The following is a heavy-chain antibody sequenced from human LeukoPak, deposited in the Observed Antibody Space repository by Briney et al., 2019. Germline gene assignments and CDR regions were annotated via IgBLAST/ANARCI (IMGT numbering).Heavy chain of an antibody. D-gene: IGHD1-20*01. Sequence: ASVKVSCKASGYTFTSYGISWVRQAPGQGLEWMGWISAYNGNTNYAQKLQGRVTMTTDTSTSTAYMELRSLRSDDTAVYYCARAVLTGTTWGGDYFDYWGQGTLVTVSS. CDR2: ISAYNGNT. CDR3: ARAVLTGTTWGGDYFDY. CDR1: GYTFTSYG. V-gene: IGHV1-18*01. J-gene: IGHJ4*02.